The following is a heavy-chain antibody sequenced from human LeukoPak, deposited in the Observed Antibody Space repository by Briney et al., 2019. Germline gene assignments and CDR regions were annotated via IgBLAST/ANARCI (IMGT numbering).Heavy chain of an antibody. J-gene: IGHJ4*02. Sequence: PSETLSLTCAVYGGSFSGYYWSWIRQPPGKGLEWIGEINHSGSTNYNPSLKSRVTISVDTSKNQFSLKLSSVTAADTAVYYCARLERFMVRGARSADYWGQGTLVTVSS. CDR1: GGSFSGYY. D-gene: IGHD3-10*01. CDR3: ARLERFMVRGARSADY. CDR2: INHSGST. V-gene: IGHV4-34*01.